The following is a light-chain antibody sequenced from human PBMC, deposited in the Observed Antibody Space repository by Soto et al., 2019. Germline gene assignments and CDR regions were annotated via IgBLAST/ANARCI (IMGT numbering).Light chain of an antibody. Sequence: QLVLTQSPSASASLGASVKLTCTLSSGHSSYAIAWRQQQPEKGPRYLMKLNSDGSHSKGDGIPDRFSGSSSGAERYLTISGLQSEDEADYYCQTWGTGIHVVFGGGTKLTVL. CDR1: SGHSSYA. CDR2: LNSDGSH. CDR3: QTWGTGIHVV. J-gene: IGLJ2*01. V-gene: IGLV4-69*01.